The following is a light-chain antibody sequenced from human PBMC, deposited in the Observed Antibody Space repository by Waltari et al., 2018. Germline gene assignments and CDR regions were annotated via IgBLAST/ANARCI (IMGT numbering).Light chain of an antibody. CDR2: ENS. CDR1: SSNIGNNF. V-gene: IGLV1-51*02. J-gene: IGLJ7*01. CDR3: GTWDSSLSGAV. Sequence: QSVLPQPPSVSAAPGQSVTISCSGGSSNIGNNFLSWYRQFPGTAPKLLIYENSERPSGMPGRFSGSKSGTSATLDITGLQAGDEADYYCGTWDSSLSGAVFGGGTHLTVL.